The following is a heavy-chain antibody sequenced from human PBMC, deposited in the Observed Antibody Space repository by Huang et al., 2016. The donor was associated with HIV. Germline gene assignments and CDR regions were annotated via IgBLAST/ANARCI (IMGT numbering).Heavy chain of an antibody. Sequence: VQLVQSGAEVKKHGESLKISCKGSGYSFSRYWIAWVRQMPGKGREWMGIIFPDASETTYIPSFEGQVTISADKSIGTAYLHWISLNASDTAMYYCARRFSSSSGYFYYWCQGSLVTVSS. D-gene: IGHD6-6*01. CDR2: IFPDASET. J-gene: IGHJ4*02. CDR1: GYSFSRYW. V-gene: IGHV5-51*01. CDR3: ARRFSSSSGYFYY.